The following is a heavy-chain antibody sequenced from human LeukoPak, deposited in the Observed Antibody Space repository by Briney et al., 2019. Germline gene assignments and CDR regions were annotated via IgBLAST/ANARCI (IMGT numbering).Heavy chain of an antibody. CDR1: GFTFSSYA. D-gene: IGHD6-13*01. CDR2: ISYDGSNK. CDR3: AKDLERIAAAGTFDY. V-gene: IGHV3-30*04. Sequence: PGGSLRLSCAASGFTFSSYAMHWVRQAPGKGLEWVAVISYDGSNKYYADSVKGRFTISRDNSKNTLYLQMNSLRAEDTAVYYCAKDLERIAAAGTFDYWGQGTLVTVSS. J-gene: IGHJ4*02.